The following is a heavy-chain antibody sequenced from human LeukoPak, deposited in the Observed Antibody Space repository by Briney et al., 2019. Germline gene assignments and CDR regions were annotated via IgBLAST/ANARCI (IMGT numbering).Heavy chain of an antibody. J-gene: IGHJ4*02. CDR3: ARGNVRSFDY. Sequence: GASVKVSCKTSGYTFTVYDINRVRQAPGKGSEWMGWMNPNSGNTGYAQKFQGRVTMTRNTAITTAYMELSSLTPDDTAVYYCARGNVRSFDYWGQGTLVIASS. CDR1: GYTFTVYD. CDR2: MNPNSGNT. D-gene: IGHD3-10*02. V-gene: IGHV1-8*01.